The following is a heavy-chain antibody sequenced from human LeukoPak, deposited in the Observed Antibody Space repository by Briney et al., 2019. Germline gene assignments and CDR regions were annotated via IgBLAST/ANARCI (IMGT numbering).Heavy chain of an antibody. CDR3: ATDRDYAFDI. J-gene: IGHJ3*02. Sequence: GGSLRLSCAGSGFTFGNYAMSWVRQAPGKGLEWVSAISGGGGSTYYADSVKGRFTISRDNSKNTLYLQMNSLRDEDTAVYYCATDRDYAFDIWGQGTMVTVSS. V-gene: IGHV3-23*01. CDR1: GFTFGNYA. D-gene: IGHD3-10*01. CDR2: ISGGGGST.